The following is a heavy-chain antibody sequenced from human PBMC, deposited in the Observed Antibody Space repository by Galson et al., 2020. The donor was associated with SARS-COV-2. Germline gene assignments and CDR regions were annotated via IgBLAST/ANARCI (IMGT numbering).Heavy chain of an antibody. CDR2: ISTSSSYT. CDR3: ARDEGIRGYNYGGLYYGMDV. V-gene: IGHV3-21*01. CDR1: GFTFSTYS. Sequence: NSGGSLRLSCAASGFTFSTYSMNWVRLAPGKGLEWVSSISTSSSYTYYVDSVKGRFSISRDNPRNSLYLQMNSLRAEDTAVYYCARDEGIRGYNYGGLYYGMDVWVQGATVTVSS. D-gene: IGHD5-18*01. J-gene: IGHJ6*02.